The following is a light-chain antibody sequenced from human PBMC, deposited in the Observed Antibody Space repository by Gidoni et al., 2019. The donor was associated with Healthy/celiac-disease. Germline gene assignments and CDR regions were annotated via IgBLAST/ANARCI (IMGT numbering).Light chain of an antibody. Sequence: EIVWTQSPGTLSLSPGERATLSCRASQSVSSSYLAWYQQKPGQAPRLLIYGASRRATGIPDRFSGSGSGTDFTLTISRLEPEDFAVYYCQQYGSSAWTFGQGTKVEIK. CDR3: QQYGSSAWT. CDR2: GAS. CDR1: QSVSSSY. V-gene: IGKV3-20*01. J-gene: IGKJ1*01.